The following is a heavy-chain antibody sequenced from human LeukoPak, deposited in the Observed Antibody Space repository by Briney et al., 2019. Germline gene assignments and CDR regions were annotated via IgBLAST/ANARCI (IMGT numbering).Heavy chain of an antibody. D-gene: IGHD6-19*01. V-gene: IGHV1-8*01. CDR3: ARVGSSGWYRHTHGY. CDR1: GYTFTSYD. CDR2: MNPNSGNT. Sequence: ASVKVSCKASGYTFTSYDINWVRQAPGQGLEWMGWMNPNSGNTGYAQKFQGRVTMTRNTSISTAYMELSSLRSEDTAVYYCARVGSSGWYRHTHGYWGQGTLVTVSS. J-gene: IGHJ4*02.